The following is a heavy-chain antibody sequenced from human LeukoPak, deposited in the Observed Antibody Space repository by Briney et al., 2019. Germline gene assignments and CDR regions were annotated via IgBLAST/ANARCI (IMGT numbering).Heavy chain of an antibody. V-gene: IGHV3-74*01. J-gene: IGHJ4*02. D-gene: IGHD4/OR15-4a*01. CDR2: INSDGSAT. Sequence: GGSLRLSCAASGFGFSGYGMHWVRQAPGKGLVWVSRINSDGSATTYADSVKGRFTISRDNAKNTLYLHMNSLTAEDTAVYYCARDRDYVPVHWGQGTLVTVSS. CDR1: GFGFSGYG. CDR3: ARDRDYVPVH.